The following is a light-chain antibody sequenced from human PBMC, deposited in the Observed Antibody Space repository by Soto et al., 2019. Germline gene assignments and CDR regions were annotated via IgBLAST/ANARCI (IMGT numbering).Light chain of an antibody. J-gene: IGKJ4*01. Sequence: EIVMTQSPAFLSVSPGERATLSCRASQNVRTTLAWHKQRPGQAPRLLIYGASTMATGIPARFSGSGSGKEFTLTISSLQSEDFAVYNCQQYNNWPLTFGGGTKVEIK. CDR1: QNVRTT. CDR2: GAS. CDR3: QQYNNWPLT. V-gene: IGKV3-15*01.